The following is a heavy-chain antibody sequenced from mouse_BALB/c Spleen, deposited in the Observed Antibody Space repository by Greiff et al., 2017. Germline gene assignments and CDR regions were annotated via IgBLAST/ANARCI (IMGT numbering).Heavy chain of an antibody. J-gene: IGHJ4*01. CDR2: IRLKSNNYAT. CDR3: TPDGYYDAMDY. CDR1: GFTFSNYW. D-gene: IGHD2-3*01. V-gene: IGHV6-6*02. Sequence: EVKLEESGGGLVQPGGSMKLSCVASGFTFSNYWMNWVRQSPEKGLEWVAEIRLKSNNYATHYAESVKGRFTISRDDSKSSVYLQMNNLRAEDTGIYYCTPDGYYDAMDYWGQGTSVTVSS.